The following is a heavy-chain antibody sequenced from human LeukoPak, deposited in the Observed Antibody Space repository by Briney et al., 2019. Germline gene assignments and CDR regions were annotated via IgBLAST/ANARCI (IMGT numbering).Heavy chain of an antibody. D-gene: IGHD3-10*01. CDR3: ARDRYYGSGDFDY. J-gene: IGHJ4*02. CDR1: GFTFSSYE. Sequence: GGSLRLSCAASGFTFSSYEMIWVRQAPGKGREWVSYISSSGSTIHYADSVKGRFTISRDNAKNSLHLQMNSLRAEDTAVYYCARDRYYGSGDFDYWGQGTLVTVSS. V-gene: IGHV3-48*03. CDR2: ISSSGSTI.